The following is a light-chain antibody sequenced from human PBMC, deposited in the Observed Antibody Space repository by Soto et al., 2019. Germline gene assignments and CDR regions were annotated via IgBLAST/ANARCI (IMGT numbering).Light chain of an antibody. CDR1: QNIVRS. V-gene: IGKV1-5*01. Sequence: IQMTQSPSTLSASVGDRVTISCRASQNIVRSLAWYQQKPGETPNVLVYDASSLKSGVPSRFSGSGSGKEFILTITNLQRDDAATYYCQHYGTYWTFGQGTKVEIK. J-gene: IGKJ1*01. CDR3: QHYGTYWT. CDR2: DAS.